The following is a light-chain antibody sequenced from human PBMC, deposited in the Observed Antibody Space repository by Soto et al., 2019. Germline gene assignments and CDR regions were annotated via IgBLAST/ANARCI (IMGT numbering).Light chain of an antibody. CDR2: AAS. Sequence: DIQMTQSPSSLSASVGDRVTISCRASQSIRSYLNWYQQKPGKAPNLLIYAASNLQSGVPSRFSGSGSETDFTLTISSLQPEDFTTYYCQQSFTTPRTFGQGTMVELK. J-gene: IGKJ1*01. V-gene: IGKV1-39*01. CDR3: QQSFTTPRT. CDR1: QSIRSY.